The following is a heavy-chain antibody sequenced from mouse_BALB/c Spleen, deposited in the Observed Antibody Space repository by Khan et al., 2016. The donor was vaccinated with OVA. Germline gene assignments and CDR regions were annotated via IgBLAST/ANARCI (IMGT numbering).Heavy chain of an antibody. CDR3: ARGYYFFAS. CDR1: GYSFTVYY. Sequence: EVKLQESGPDLVKPGASVKISCKASGYSFTVYYMSWVKQSHGKSLEWIGRVNPNTDNTNYNQEFKGKAILTVDKSSNTAYMELRSLTSEDSAVYFCARGYYFFASWGQGTVVTVSA. CDR2: VNPNTDNT. D-gene: IGHD1-1*01. V-gene: IGHV1-26*01. J-gene: IGHJ3*01.